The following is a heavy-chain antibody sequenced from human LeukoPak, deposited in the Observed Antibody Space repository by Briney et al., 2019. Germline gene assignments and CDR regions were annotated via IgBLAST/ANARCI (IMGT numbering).Heavy chain of an antibody. CDR1: GYTFTGYY. V-gene: IGHV1-2*02. CDR2: INPNSGGT. CDR3: ARLPKVSSSHLYYYYMDV. Sequence: ASVKVSCKASGYTFTGYYMHWVRQAPGQGLEWMGWINPNSGGTNYAQKFQGRVTMTGDTSISTAYMELSRLRSDDTAVYYCARLPKVSSSHLYYYYMDVWGKGTTVTVSS. J-gene: IGHJ6*03. D-gene: IGHD6-6*01.